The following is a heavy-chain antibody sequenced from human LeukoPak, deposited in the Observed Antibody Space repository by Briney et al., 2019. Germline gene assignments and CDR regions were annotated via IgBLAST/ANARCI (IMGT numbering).Heavy chain of an antibody. CDR3: ARHGGVAAGFDY. CDR1: GGSISSSSYY. Sequence: SETLSLTCTVSGGSISSSSYYWGWIRQPPGKGLEWIGSLYYSESTYYNPSLQSRVTIFVDTSKNQFSLKLSSATAADTAVYYCARHGGVAAGFDYWGQGTLVTVSS. J-gene: IGHJ4*02. V-gene: IGHV4-39*01. D-gene: IGHD6-13*01. CDR2: LYYSEST.